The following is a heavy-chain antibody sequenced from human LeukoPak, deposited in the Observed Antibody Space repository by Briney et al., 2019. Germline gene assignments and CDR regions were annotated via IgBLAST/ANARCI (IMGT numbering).Heavy chain of an antibody. D-gene: IGHD5-18*01. CDR1: GDSVSSNSAA. CDR2: TYYRSKWYN. Sequence: SQTLSLTCAISGDSVSSNSAAWNWIRQSPSRGLEWLGRTYYRSKWYNDYAVSVKSRITINPDTSKNQFSLQLNSVTPEDTAVYYCARRVDTAMAKYYYYYMDVWGKGTTVTVSS. V-gene: IGHV6-1*01. J-gene: IGHJ6*03. CDR3: ARRVDTAMAKYYYYYMDV.